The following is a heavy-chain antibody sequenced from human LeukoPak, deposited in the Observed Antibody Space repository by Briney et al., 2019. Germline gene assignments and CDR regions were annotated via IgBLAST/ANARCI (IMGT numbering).Heavy chain of an antibody. D-gene: IGHD3-22*01. CDR3: ASLYDSSGYYLGNFDY. CDR2: INHSGST. Sequence: SETLSLTCAVYGGSFSGYYWSWIGQPPGKGLEWIGEINHSGSTNYNPSLKSRVTISINTSKNQFSLKLSSVTAADTAVYYCASLYDSSGYYLGNFDYWGQGTLVTVSS. J-gene: IGHJ4*02. V-gene: IGHV4-34*01. CDR1: GGSFSGYY.